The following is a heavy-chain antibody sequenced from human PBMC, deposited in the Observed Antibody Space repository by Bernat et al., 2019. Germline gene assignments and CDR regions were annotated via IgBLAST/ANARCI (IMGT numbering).Heavy chain of an antibody. V-gene: IGHV4-39*01. CDR3: ARTLGVAAATGGY. Sequence: QLQLQESGPGLVKPSETLSLTCSISGGSISSNSYYWGWIRQPPGKGLEWIGSIHYSGTTYYNPSLESRLTISVDTSKNQFSLKLRSVTAADTAVYYCARTLGVAAATGGYWGQGTRVTVSS. J-gene: IGHJ4*02. D-gene: IGHD6-13*01. CDR1: GGSISSNSYY. CDR2: IHYSGTT.